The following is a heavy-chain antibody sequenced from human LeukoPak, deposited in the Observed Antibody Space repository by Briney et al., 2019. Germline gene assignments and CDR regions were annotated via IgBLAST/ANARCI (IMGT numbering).Heavy chain of an antibody. V-gene: IGHV4-59*01. CDR3: ARYIWGSYPTFEDC. Sequence: PSETLSLTCTVSGGSISSYYWSWIRQPPGKRLEWIGYISYSGSTNYNPSLKSRVTISVDTSKNQLSLKLNSVTAADTAVYYCARYIWGSYPTFEDCWGQGSLVTVSS. J-gene: IGHJ4*02. D-gene: IGHD3-16*02. CDR1: GGSISSYY. CDR2: ISYSGST.